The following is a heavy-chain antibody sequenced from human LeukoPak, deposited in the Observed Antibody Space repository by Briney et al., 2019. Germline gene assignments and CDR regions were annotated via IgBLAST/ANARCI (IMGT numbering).Heavy chain of an antibody. D-gene: IGHD3-3*01. CDR3: AKDVKPSITIFGVVTQPNHLNPFDY. CDR2: IYSSGST. V-gene: IGHV4-4*07. Sequence: SETLSLTCTVSGGSISSYYWTWIRQPAGKGLEWIGRIYSSGSTNYNPSLKSRVTMSVDKSQNQFSLKLSSVTAEDTAVYYCAKDVKPSITIFGVVTQPNHLNPFDYWGQGTLVTVSS. J-gene: IGHJ4*02. CDR1: GGSISSYY.